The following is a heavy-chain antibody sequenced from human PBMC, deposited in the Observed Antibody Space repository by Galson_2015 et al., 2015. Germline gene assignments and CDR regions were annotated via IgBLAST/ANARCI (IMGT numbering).Heavy chain of an antibody. J-gene: IGHJ4*02. CDR1: GFTFSSYG. D-gene: IGHD6-13*01. V-gene: IGHV3-30*18. CDR2: ISYDGSNK. Sequence: SLRLSCAASGFTFSSYGMHWVRQAPGKGLEWVAVISYDGSNKYYADSVKGRFTISRDNSKNTLYLQMNSLRAEDTAVYYCAKDSTIAAAHFDYWGQGTLVTVSS. CDR3: AKDSTIAAAHFDY.